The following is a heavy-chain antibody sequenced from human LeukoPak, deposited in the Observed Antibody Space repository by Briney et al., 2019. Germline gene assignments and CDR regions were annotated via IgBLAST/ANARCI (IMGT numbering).Heavy chain of an antibody. CDR1: GGSFSGYY. D-gene: IGHD3-10*01. V-gene: IGHV4-34*01. Sequence: PSETLSFTCAAYGGSFSGYYWSWIRQPPGKGLEWIGEINHSGSTNYNPSLKSRVTISVDTSKNQFSLKLSSVTAADTAVYYCARAKLYYYGSGSPRWFDPWGQGTLVTVSS. CDR2: INHSGST. CDR3: ARAKLYYYGSGSPRWFDP. J-gene: IGHJ5*02.